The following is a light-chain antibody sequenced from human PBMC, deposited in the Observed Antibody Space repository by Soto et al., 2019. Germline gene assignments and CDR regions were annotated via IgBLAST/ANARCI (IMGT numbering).Light chain of an antibody. Sequence: DIEMTQSPSSLSASVGDRVTITCRASQSISNFLSWYRKSPGRAPELLIYGASTLQSGVPSRFSGSGSGTDFTLSISSLQPEDFATYYCQQSYSTPSITFGQGTRLEIK. CDR3: QQSYSTPSIT. J-gene: IGKJ5*01. CDR1: QSISNF. CDR2: GAS. V-gene: IGKV1-39*01.